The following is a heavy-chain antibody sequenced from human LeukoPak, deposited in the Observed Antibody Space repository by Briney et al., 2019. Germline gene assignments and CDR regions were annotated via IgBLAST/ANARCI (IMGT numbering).Heavy chain of an antibody. D-gene: IGHD1-26*01. CDR2: MNPNSGNT. CDR3: ARGWRWELRSSY. Sequence: GASVKVSCKASGYTFTSYDINWVRQATGQGLEWMGWMNPNSGNTGYAQKFQGRVTMTRDTSINTAYMELSSLTSEDTAVYYCARGWRWELRSSYWGQGTLVTVSS. V-gene: IGHV1-8*01. J-gene: IGHJ4*02. CDR1: GYTFTSYD.